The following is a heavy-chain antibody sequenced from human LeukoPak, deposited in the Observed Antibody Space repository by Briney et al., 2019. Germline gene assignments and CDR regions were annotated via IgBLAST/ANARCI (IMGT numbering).Heavy chain of an antibody. CDR2: INPAGSET. D-gene: IGHD2-15*01. Sequence: PGGSLRLSCAASAFSFSAYWMTWVRQAPGTGLEWVANINPAGSETYYVDPVKGRFSISRDNAKNLVYLQMNSLRAEDTAVYHCARFGYVAAVDVWGQGTPVTVS. CDR1: AFSFSAYW. V-gene: IGHV3-7*01. CDR3: ARFGYVAAVDV. J-gene: IGHJ4*02.